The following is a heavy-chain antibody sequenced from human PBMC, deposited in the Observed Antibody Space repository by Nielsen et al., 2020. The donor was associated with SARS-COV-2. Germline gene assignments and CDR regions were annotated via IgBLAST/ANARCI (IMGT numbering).Heavy chain of an antibody. CDR2: INPNSGGT. CDR3: ARGGDIVLMVYAINDAFDI. J-gene: IGHJ3*02. CDR1: GYTFTGYY. V-gene: IGHV1-2*06. D-gene: IGHD2-8*01. Sequence: ASVKVSCKASGYTFTGYYMHWVRQAPGQGLEWMGRINPNSGGTNYAQKFQGRVTMTRDTSISTAYMELSSLRSEDTAVYYCARGGDIVLMVYAINDAFDIWGQGTMVTVSS.